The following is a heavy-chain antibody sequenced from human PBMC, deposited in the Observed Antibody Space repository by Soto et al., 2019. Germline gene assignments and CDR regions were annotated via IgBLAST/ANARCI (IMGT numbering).Heavy chain of an antibody. D-gene: IGHD2-21*01. V-gene: IGHV1-69*01. J-gene: IGHJ2*01. CDR1: GGTFSSYA. CDR3: ARRDGCNIEGGDWYFDL. CDR2: IIPIFGTA. Sequence: QVQLVQSGAEVKKPGSSVKVSCKASGGTFSSYAISWVRQAPGQGLEWMGGIIPIFGTANYAQKFQGRVTITADESTSTAYMELSSLRSEDTAVYYCARRDGCNIEGGDWYFDLWGRGTLVTVSS.